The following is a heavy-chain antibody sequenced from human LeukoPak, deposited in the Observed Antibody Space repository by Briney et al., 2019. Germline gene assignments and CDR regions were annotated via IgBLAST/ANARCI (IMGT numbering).Heavy chain of an antibody. Sequence: PGRSLRLSCAASGFTFSSYSMNWVRQAPGKGLEWVSYISSYSSIIYYADSVKGRFTISRDNAKNSLYLQMNSLRDEDTAVCYCARGGSWNEDWFDPWGQGTLVTVSS. CDR3: ARGGSWNEDWFDP. V-gene: IGHV3-48*02. D-gene: IGHD1-1*01. J-gene: IGHJ5*02. CDR2: ISSYSSII. CDR1: GFTFSSYS.